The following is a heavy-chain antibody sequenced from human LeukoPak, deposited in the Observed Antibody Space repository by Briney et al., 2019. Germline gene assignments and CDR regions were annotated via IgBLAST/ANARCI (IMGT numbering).Heavy chain of an antibody. J-gene: IGHJ4*02. CDR3: ARGRRRATSGPSYYCDY. Sequence: GGSLRLSCAASGFTFSSYEMNWVRQAPGKGLEWVSYISSSGSTIYYADSVKGRFTISRDNAKNSLYLQMNSLRAEDTAVYYCARGRRRATSGPSYYCDYWGQGALVTVSS. CDR1: GFTFSSYE. CDR2: ISSSGSTI. D-gene: IGHD5-24*01. V-gene: IGHV3-48*03.